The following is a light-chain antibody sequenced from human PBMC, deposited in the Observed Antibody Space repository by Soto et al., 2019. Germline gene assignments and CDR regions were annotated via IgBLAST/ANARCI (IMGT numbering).Light chain of an antibody. V-gene: IGKV1-9*01. Sequence: EIPLTQSPSFLSASVGDRVTITCRASQGLNSYFAWYQQKPGQAPKLLLYSTSTLHSGVPSRFSGSGLGAQFTLIINSLPAEDFATYYCQQLNSYQVTFGGGTKVEIK. CDR1: QGLNSY. CDR2: STS. CDR3: QQLNSYQVT. J-gene: IGKJ4*01.